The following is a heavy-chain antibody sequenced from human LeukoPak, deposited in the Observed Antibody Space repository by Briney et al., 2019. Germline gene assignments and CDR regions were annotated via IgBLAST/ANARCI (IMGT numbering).Heavy chain of an antibody. CDR1: GFTFSSYS. CDR3: ARDKVWGIAARFDAFDI. D-gene: IGHD6-6*01. V-gene: IGHV3-21*01. CDR2: ISSSSSYI. Sequence: PGGSLRLSCAASGFTFSSYSMNWVRQAPGKGLEWVSSISSSSSYIYYANSVKGRFTISRDNAKNSLYLQMNSLRAEDTAVYYCARDKVWGIAARFDAFDIWGQGTMVTVSS. J-gene: IGHJ3*02.